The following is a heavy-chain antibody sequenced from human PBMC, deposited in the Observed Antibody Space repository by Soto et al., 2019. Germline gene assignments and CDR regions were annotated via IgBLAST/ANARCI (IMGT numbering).Heavy chain of an antibody. CDR1: GGTFSSYA. D-gene: IGHD2-15*01. CDR2: IIPIFGTA. V-gene: IGHV1-69*13. Sequence: SVKVSCKASGGTFSSYAISWVRQAPGQGLEWMGGIIPIFGTANYAQKFQGRVTITADESKSTAYMEMSSLRSEDTAVYYCATISALGPVYCSGGIFYSVRPYYGMDVWGQGTTGTVSS. J-gene: IGHJ6*02. CDR3: ATISALGPVYCSGGIFYSVRPYYGMDV.